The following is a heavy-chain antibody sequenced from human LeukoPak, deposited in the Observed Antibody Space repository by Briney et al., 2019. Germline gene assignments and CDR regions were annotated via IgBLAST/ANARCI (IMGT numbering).Heavy chain of an antibody. CDR1: GYTFTGYY. Sequence: GASVKVSCKASGYTFTGYYMHWVRQAPGQGLEWMGWINPNSGGTNYAQKFQGRVTMTRDTSISTAYMELSRLRSEDTAVYYCARGSLVRGVISRWFDTWGQGTLVTVSS. D-gene: IGHD3-10*01. J-gene: IGHJ5*02. V-gene: IGHV1-2*02. CDR2: INPNSGGT. CDR3: ARGSLVRGVISRWFDT.